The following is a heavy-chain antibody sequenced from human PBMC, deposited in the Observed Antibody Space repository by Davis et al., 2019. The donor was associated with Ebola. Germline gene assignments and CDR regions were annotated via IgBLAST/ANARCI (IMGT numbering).Heavy chain of an antibody. D-gene: IGHD6-6*01. CDR3: ARDLVSSSSAWWLSPETTHYYYYGMDV. CDR1: GFTFSDYY. J-gene: IGHJ6*02. V-gene: IGHV3-11*01. Sequence: GGSLRLSCAASGFTFSDYYMSWIRQAPGKGLEWVSYISSSGSTIYYADSVKGRFTISRDNAKNSLYLQMNSLRAEDTAVYYCARDLVSSSSAWWLSPETTHYYYYGMDVWGQGTTVTVSS. CDR2: ISSSGSTI.